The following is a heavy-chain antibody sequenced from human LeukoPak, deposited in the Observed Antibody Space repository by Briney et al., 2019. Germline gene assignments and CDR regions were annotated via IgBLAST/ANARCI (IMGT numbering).Heavy chain of an antibody. Sequence: ASVKVSCKASGYTFTSYYMHWVRQAPGQGLEWMGIINPSGGSTSYAQKFQGRVTMTRDMSTSTVYMELSSLRSEDTAVYYCARDRTYSSSSGLAFDIWGQGTMVTVSS. CDR2: INPSGGST. CDR1: GYTFTSYY. CDR3: ARDRTYSSSSGLAFDI. J-gene: IGHJ3*02. D-gene: IGHD6-6*01. V-gene: IGHV1-46*01.